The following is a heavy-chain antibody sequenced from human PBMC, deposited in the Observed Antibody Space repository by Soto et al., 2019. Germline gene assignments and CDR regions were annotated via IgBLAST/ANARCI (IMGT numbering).Heavy chain of an antibody. D-gene: IGHD3-3*01. Sequence: GGSLRLSCAASGFTFSSYSMNWVRQAPGKGLEWVSYISSSSSTIYYADSVKGRFTISRDNAKNSLYLQMNSLRAEDTAVYYCAREYYDFWSGYYPPRYYYMDVWGKGTTVTVSS. CDR2: ISSSSSTI. CDR1: GFTFSSYS. J-gene: IGHJ6*03. CDR3: AREYYDFWSGYYPPRYYYMDV. V-gene: IGHV3-48*01.